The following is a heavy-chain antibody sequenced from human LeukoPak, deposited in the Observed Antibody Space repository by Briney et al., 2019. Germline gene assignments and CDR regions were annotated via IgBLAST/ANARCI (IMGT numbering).Heavy chain of an antibody. J-gene: IGHJ4*02. CDR1: GGSFTGYY. D-gene: IGHD3-10*01. CDR2: FYYSGST. V-gene: IGHV4-59*01. Sequence: SETLSLTCSVSGGSFTGYYWSWIRQPPGKGLEWIGYFYYSGSTNYNPSLKSRVTISVDTSKKQFSLKLSSVTAADTAVYYCARDRVTMVRGVNYYFDYWGQGTLVTVSS. CDR3: ARDRVTMVRGVNYYFDY.